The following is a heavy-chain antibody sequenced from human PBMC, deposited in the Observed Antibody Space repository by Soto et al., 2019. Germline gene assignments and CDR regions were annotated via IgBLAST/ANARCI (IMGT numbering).Heavy chain of an antibody. CDR2: ISAYNCNT. CDR1: GYTFTSYG. Sequence: ASVKVSCKASGYTFTSYGISWVRQAPGQGLEWMGWISAYNCNTNYAQKLQGRVTMTTGTSTSTAYMELRSLRSDDTAVYYCARDFVVLYQIVERWLDPWAQGTLVTVS. V-gene: IGHV1-18*04. CDR3: ARDFVVLYQIVERWLDP. D-gene: IGHD1-26*01. J-gene: IGHJ5*02.